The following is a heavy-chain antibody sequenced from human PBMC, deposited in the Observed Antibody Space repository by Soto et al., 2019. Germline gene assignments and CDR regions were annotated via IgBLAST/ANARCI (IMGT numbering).Heavy chain of an antibody. Sequence: EFLKISCQAAGDSLTAYWITWVRQMPGKGLEWMATIDPSDSYVDYSPSFRGHVTFSVDRSITTVYLQWNSLKASDSAMYFCTRRASSSFYHFDFWGQGALVTVSS. CDR1: GDSLTAYW. CDR2: IDPSDSYV. D-gene: IGHD2-2*01. V-gene: IGHV5-10-1*01. J-gene: IGHJ4*02. CDR3: TRRASSSFYHFDF.